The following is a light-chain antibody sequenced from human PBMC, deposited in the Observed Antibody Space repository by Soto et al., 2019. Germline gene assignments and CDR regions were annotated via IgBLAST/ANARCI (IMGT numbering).Light chain of an antibody. Sequence: EIVLTQSPGTLSLSPGERATLSCRASQSVSSSYLAWYQQKPGQAPRLLIYGASSRATGIPDRFSGSGSGTDFTLTISRLEPEDFAVYYCQLYGISPPYTFGQGTKLEIK. CDR1: QSVSSSY. J-gene: IGKJ2*01. CDR2: GAS. CDR3: QLYGISPPYT. V-gene: IGKV3-20*01.